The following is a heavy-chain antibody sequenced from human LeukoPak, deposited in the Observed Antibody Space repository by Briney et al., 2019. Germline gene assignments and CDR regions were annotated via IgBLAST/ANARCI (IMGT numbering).Heavy chain of an antibody. J-gene: IGHJ4*02. CDR1: GGTFSSYA. CDR2: IIPIFGTA. D-gene: IGHD3-10*01. Sequence: GASVKVSCKASGGTFSSYAISWVRQAPGQGLEWMGGIIPIFGTANYAQKFQGRVTITADKSTSTAYMELSSLRSEDTAVYYCAREDATTVRGVTHSYYFDYWGQGTLVTVSS. CDR3: AREDATTVRGVTHSYYFDY. V-gene: IGHV1-69*06.